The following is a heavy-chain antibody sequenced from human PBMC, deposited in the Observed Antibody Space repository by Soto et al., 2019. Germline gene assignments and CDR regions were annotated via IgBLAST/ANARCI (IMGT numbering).Heavy chain of an antibody. V-gene: IGHV3-30-3*01. CDR3: ARDFGDIVVVPAAYFDY. J-gene: IGHJ4*02. Sequence: QVQLVESGGGVVQPGRSLRLSCAASGFTFSSYAMHWVRQAPGKGLEWVAVISYDGSNKYYADSVKGRFTISRDNSKNPLYLQMNSLRAEDTAVYYCARDFGDIVVVPAAYFDYWGQGTLVTVSS. CDR2: ISYDGSNK. D-gene: IGHD2-2*01. CDR1: GFTFSSYA.